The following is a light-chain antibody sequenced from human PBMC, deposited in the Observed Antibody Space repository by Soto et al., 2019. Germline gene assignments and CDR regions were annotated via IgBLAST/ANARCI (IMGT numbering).Light chain of an antibody. V-gene: IGKV1-39*01. Sequence: DIQMTQSPYSLSVSVEAIDTITCRLSQDINGRLNWYQQTRGRVPKLLIYGASNLESGVPSRFSGSGSGTDFTMKISRVEAEDVGADYCMPALQTPPSTFGQGIRVDIK. CDR3: MPALQTPPST. CDR1: QDINGR. J-gene: IGKJ5*01. CDR2: GAS.